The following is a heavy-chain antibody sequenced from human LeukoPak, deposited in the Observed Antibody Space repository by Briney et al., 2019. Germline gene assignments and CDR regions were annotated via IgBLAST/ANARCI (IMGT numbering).Heavy chain of an antibody. CDR2: ISSSGSTI. Sequence: GGSLRLSCAASGFTFSSYEMNWARQAPGKGLEWVSYISSSGSTIYYADSVKGRFTISRDNAKNSLYLQMNSLRAEDTAVYYCAREYSSSSWYYGMDVWGQGTTVTVSS. CDR1: GFTFSSYE. J-gene: IGHJ6*02. D-gene: IGHD6-6*01. CDR3: AREYSSSSWYYGMDV. V-gene: IGHV3-48*03.